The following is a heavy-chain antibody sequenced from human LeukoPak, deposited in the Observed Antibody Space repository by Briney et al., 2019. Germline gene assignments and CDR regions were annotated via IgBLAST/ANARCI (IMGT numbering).Heavy chain of an antibody. CDR1: GGSISSSSYY. CDR3: ARRTGYCSSTSCYMAFDI. CDR2: IYHSGST. J-gene: IGHJ3*02. V-gene: IGHV4-39*07. Sequence: TSETLSLTCTVSGGSISSSSYYWGWIRQPPGKGLEWIGSIYHSGSTYYNPALKSRVTISVDTSKNQFSLKLSSVTAADTAVYYCARRTGYCSSTSCYMAFDIWGQGTMVTVSS. D-gene: IGHD2-2*02.